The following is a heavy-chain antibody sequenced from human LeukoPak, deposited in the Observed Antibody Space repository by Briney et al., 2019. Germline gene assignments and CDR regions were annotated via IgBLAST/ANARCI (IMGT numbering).Heavy chain of an antibody. J-gene: IGHJ5*02. CDR3: ATYYGDLNWFGP. D-gene: IGHD4-17*01. CDR1: GGSISSGDYY. V-gene: IGHV4-30-4*01. CDR2: IYYSGST. Sequence: PSETLSLTCTVSGGSISSGDYYWSWIRQPPGKGLEWIGYIYYSGSTYYNPSLKSRVTISVDTSKNQFSLKLSSVTAADTAVYYCATYYGDLNWFGPWGQGTLVTVSS.